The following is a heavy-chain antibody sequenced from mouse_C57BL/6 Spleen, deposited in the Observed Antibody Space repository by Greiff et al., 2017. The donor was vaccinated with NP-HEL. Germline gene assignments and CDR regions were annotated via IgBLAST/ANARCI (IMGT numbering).Heavy chain of an antibody. CDR2: IHPNSGST. D-gene: IGHD1-1*01. V-gene: IGHV1-64*01. CDR3: EGYYGSSYGYFDV. J-gene: IGHJ1*03. CDR1: GYTFTSYW. Sequence: QVQLKQPGAELVKPGASVKLSCKASGYTFTSYWMHWVKQRPGQGLEWIGMIHPNSGSTNYNEKFKSKATMTVDKSSSTAYMQLSSRTSEDSAVYYCEGYYGSSYGYFDVWGTGTTVTVSS.